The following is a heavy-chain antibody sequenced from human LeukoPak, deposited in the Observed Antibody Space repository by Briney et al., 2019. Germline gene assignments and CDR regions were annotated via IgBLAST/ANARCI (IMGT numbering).Heavy chain of an antibody. CDR2: INPSGGGT. D-gene: IGHD4-23*01. Sequence: ASVKVFCKASGYTFTSYYMHWVRQAPGQGLEWMGIINPSGGGTSYAQKFQGRVTMTRDTSTSTVYMELSSLRSEDTAVYYCARDNSVEDTAWWFDPWGQGTLVTVSS. CDR1: GYTFTSYY. V-gene: IGHV1-46*01. CDR3: ARDNSVEDTAWWFDP. J-gene: IGHJ5*02.